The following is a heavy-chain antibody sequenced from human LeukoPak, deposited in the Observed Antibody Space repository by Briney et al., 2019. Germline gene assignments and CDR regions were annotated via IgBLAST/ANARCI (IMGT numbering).Heavy chain of an antibody. D-gene: IGHD3-3*01. V-gene: IGHV4-59*12. Sequence: SETLSLTCTVSGASISSYYWSWIRQPPGKGLEWIGYTYDSGSTNYNPSLKSRVTISVDTSKNHFSLKLSSLTAADTAVYYCARELSWSGYPRHFDYWGQGTLVTVSS. CDR1: GASISSYY. CDR2: TYDSGST. CDR3: ARELSWSGYPRHFDY. J-gene: IGHJ4*02.